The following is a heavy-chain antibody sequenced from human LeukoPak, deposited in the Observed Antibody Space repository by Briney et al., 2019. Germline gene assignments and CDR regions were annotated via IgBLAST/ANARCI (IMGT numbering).Heavy chain of an antibody. J-gene: IGHJ4*02. CDR1: GYTLTELS. Sequence: ASVKVSCKVSGYTLTELSMHWVRRAPGKGLEWMGGFDPEDGETIYAQKFQGRVTMTEDTSTDTAYMELSSLRSEDTAVYYCATPRDGYNQFDYWGQGALVTVSS. CDR2: FDPEDGET. V-gene: IGHV1-24*01. D-gene: IGHD5-24*01. CDR3: ATPRDGYNQFDY.